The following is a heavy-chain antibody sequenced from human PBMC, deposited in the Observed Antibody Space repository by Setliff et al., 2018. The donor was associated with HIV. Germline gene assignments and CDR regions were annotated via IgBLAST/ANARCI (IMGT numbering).Heavy chain of an antibody. CDR2: IFFSGSN. V-gene: IGHV4-31*03. CDR3: ARGGGVSDAFDI. CDR1: GDYVTSGGYY. D-gene: IGHD3-16*01. Sequence: KPSETLSLTCTVSGDYVTSGGYYGSWIRQHPGKVLGWIGSIFFSGSNYYNPTLKSRRDVLTDTSENQFALNLQSVTDADTALYYCARGGGVSDAFDIGGQGTLVTVSS. J-gene: IGHJ3*02.